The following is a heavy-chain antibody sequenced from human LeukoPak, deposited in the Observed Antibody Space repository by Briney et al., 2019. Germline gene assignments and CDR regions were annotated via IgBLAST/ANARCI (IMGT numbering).Heavy chain of an antibody. J-gene: IGHJ4*02. Sequence: PSETLSLTCAVYGGSFSGYYWSWIRQPPGKGLEWIGEINHSGSTNYNPSLKSRVTISVDTSKNQFSLKLSSLTAADTAVYYCAGYYYDSSGYYTFEYWGQGTLVTVPS. CDR3: AGYYYDSSGYYTFEY. V-gene: IGHV4-34*01. CDR1: GGSFSGYY. CDR2: INHSGST. D-gene: IGHD3-22*01.